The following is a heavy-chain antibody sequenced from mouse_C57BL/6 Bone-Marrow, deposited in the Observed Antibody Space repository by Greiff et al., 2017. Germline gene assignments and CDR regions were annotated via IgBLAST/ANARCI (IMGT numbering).Heavy chain of an antibody. CDR1: GYTFTNYW. CDR3: ARARSTTVVDWYFDV. CDR2: IYPGGGYT. V-gene: IGHV1-63*01. J-gene: IGHJ1*03. D-gene: IGHD1-1*01. Sequence: QVQLKQSGAELVRPGTSVKMSCKASGYTFTNYWIGWAKQRPGHGLEWVGDIYPGGGYTNYNEKFKGQATLTADKSSSTDYMQFSSLTSEDSAIYDCARARSTTVVDWYFDVWGTGTTVTVSS.